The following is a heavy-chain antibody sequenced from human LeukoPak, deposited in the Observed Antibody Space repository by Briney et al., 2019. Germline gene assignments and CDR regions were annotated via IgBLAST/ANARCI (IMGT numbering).Heavy chain of an antibody. CDR1: DGSFSGYY. CDR2: INHSGST. CDR3: ARQSPYYYGSGSYYIRAPFDY. Sequence: AETLSLTCAVYDGSFSGYYWSWIRQPPGKGLEWIGEINHSGSTNYNPSLKSRVTISVDTSKNQFSLKLSSVTAADTAVYYCARQSPYYYGSGSYYIRAPFDYWGQGTLVTVSS. J-gene: IGHJ4*02. V-gene: IGHV4-34*01. D-gene: IGHD3-10*01.